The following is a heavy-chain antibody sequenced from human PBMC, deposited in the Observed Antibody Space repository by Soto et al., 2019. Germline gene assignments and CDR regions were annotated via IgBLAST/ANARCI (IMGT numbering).Heavy chain of an antibody. V-gene: IGHV2-26*01. CDR1: GFSLSTAKMG. Sequence: QVTLKESGPVLVKPTETLTLTCTVSGFSLSTAKMGVSWIRQPPGKALEWLAHIFPNDEKTYSPKSRLTISKDTSQSQVVLTMTNTDPVDTAIYYWARPFSSNWKQGWYFDFWGLGTLVTVSS. D-gene: IGHD1-20*01. CDR2: IFPNDEK. J-gene: IGHJ2*01. CDR3: ARPFSSNWKQGWYFDF.